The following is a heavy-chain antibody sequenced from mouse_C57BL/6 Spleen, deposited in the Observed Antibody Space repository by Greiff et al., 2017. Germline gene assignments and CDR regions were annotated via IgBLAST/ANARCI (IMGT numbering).Heavy chain of an antibody. CDR1: GFNIKDYY. V-gene: IGHV14-2*01. CDR2: IDPEDGET. J-gene: IGHJ4*01. CDR3: ATTVVGGAMDY. Sequence: VQLHQSGAELVKPGASVKLSCTASGFNIKDYYMHWVKQRTEQGLEWIGRIDPEDGETKYAPKFQGKATITADTSSNTAYLQLSSLTSEDTAVYYCATTVVGGAMDYWGQGTSVTVSS. D-gene: IGHD1-1*01.